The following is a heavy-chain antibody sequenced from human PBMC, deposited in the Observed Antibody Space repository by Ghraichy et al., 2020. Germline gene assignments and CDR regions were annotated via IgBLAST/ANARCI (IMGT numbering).Heavy chain of an antibody. D-gene: IGHD3-3*01. J-gene: IGHJ6*02. V-gene: IGHV4-30-2*01. CDR2: IYHSGST. CDR3: ARASSRFFGVGSNGGGMDV. Sequence: SETLSLTCAVSGGSISSGGYSWSWIRQPPGKGLEWIGYIYHSGSTYYNPSLKSRVTISVDRSKNQFSLKLSSVTAADTAVYYCARASSRFFGVGSNGGGMDVWGQGTTVTVSS. CDR1: GGSISSGGYS.